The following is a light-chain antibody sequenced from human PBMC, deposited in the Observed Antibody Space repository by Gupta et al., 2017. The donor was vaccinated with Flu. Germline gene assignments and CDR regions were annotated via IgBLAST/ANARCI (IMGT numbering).Light chain of an antibody. CDR1: SSDIGGYNR. Sequence: QSALTQPASVSGSLGQSITISCTGTSSDIGGYNRVSWYQQHPGKAPKLILYEVSNRPSGLSDRFSGARSGNTASLTISGLQADDEADYYCSSYTRSTTSIIAWVFGGGTRLTVL. V-gene: IGLV2-14*01. CDR2: EVS. CDR3: SSYTRSTTSIIAWV. J-gene: IGLJ3*02.